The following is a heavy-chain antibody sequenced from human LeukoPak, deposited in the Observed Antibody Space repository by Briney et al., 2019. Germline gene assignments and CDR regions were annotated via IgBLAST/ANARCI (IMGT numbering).Heavy chain of an antibody. CDR2: IYTSGST. Sequence: PSETLSLTCTVSGGSISSYYWSWIRQPAGKGLEWIGRIYTSGSTNYNPSLKSRVTMSVDTSKNQFSLKLSSVTAADTAVYYCAREMTAMGTGWFDPWGQGTLVTVSS. D-gene: IGHD5-18*01. J-gene: IGHJ5*02. V-gene: IGHV4-4*07. CDR1: GGSISSYY. CDR3: AREMTAMGTGWFDP.